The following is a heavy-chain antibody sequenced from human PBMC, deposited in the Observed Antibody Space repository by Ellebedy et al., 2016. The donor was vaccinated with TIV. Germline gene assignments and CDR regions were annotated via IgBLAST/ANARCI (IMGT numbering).Heavy chain of an antibody. J-gene: IGHJ4*02. Sequence: GGSLRLSXAASGFTFSSYTMNWVRRAPGKGLEWISYISSSGSTIYYADSVKGRFTISRDNAKNSLYLQMNSLRDEDTAVYYCARETDYDFWSGYFGFDFWGQGTLITISS. CDR2: ISSSGSTI. D-gene: IGHD3-3*01. V-gene: IGHV3-48*02. CDR3: ARETDYDFWSGYFGFDF. CDR1: GFTFSSYT.